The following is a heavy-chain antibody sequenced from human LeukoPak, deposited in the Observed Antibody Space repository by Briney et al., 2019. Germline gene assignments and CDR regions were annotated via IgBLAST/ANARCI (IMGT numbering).Heavy chain of an antibody. V-gene: IGHV1-46*01. CDR2: INPSGGST. CDR3: ARGGPSGYCSGGSCYSPQPNWFDP. Sequence: GASVKVSCKASGYTFTSYYMHWVRQAPGQGLEWMGIINPSGGSTSYAQKFQGRVTTTRDMSTSTVYMELSSLRSEDTAVYYCARGGPSGYCSGGSCYSPQPNWFDPWGQGTLVTVSS. J-gene: IGHJ5*02. D-gene: IGHD2-15*01. CDR1: GYTFTSYY.